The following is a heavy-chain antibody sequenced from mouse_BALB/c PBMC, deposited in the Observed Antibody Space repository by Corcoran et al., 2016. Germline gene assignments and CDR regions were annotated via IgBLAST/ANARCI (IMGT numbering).Heavy chain of an antibody. CDR1: GYTFTNNG. CDR3: AREPYAMDY. Sequence: QIQLVQSGPELKKPGETVKISCKASGYTFTNNGMNWAKQAPGKGLKWMGWINTYTGESTYADDFKGRFAFSLETSASTDYLQIKNLKNEDTATYFCAREPYAMDYWGQGTSVTVSS. CDR2: INTYTGES. J-gene: IGHJ4*01. V-gene: IGHV9-3-1*01.